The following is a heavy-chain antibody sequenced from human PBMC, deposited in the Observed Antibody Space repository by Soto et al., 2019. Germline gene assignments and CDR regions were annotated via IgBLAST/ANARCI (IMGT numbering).Heavy chain of an antibody. CDR1: GFTFRSYG. CDR2: ISYDGRNK. CDR3: ARGGSSSWYLYYYYYGMDV. D-gene: IGHD6-13*01. Sequence: GGSLKLSCEASGFTFRSYGMPWVSNAPGVGLEGVAVISYDGRNKFYADSVKGRFTISRDNSKNTLYLQMNSLRAEDMALYYCARGGSSSWYLYYYYYGMDVWGQGT. J-gene: IGHJ6*02. V-gene: IGHV3-33*05.